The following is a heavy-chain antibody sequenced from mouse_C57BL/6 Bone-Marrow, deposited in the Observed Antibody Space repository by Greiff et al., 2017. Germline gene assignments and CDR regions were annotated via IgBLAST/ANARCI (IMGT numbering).Heavy chain of an antibody. V-gene: IGHV5-16*01. CDR2: INYDGSST. Sequence: VQVVESEGGLVQPGSSMKLSCTASGFTFSDYYMAWVRQVPEKGLEWVANINYDGSSTYYLDSLKSRFIISRDNAKNILYLQMSSLKSEDTATXYCARVITTVVAMDWYFDVWGTGTTVTVSS. D-gene: IGHD1-1*01. J-gene: IGHJ1*03. CDR3: ARVITTVVAMDWYFDV. CDR1: GFTFSDYY.